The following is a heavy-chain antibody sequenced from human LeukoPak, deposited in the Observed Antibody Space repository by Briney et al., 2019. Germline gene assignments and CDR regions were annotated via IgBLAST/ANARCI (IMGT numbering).Heavy chain of an antibody. CDR1: GFTFSSYA. CDR3: AKDLGYCSSTSCYPDLLFDY. J-gene: IGHJ4*02. Sequence: PGGSLRLSCAASGFTFSSYAMSWVRQAPGKGLEWVSAISGSGGSTYYADSVKGRFTISRDNSKNTLYLQMNSLRAEDTAVYYCAKDLGYCSSTSCYPDLLFDYWGQGTLVTVSS. CDR2: ISGSGGST. D-gene: IGHD2-2*01. V-gene: IGHV3-23*01.